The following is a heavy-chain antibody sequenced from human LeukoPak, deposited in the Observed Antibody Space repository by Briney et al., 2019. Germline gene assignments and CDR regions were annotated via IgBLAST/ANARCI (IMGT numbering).Heavy chain of an antibody. CDR2: ISSIGTTI. V-gene: IGHV3-48*01. Sequence: GGSLRLSCAVSGFTFSNYNMNWVRQAPGKGLEWISYISSIGTTIYYADFMKGRFTISRDNAKNSLYLQMNSLRAEDTAVYYCARSAERWLQLVDYWGQGTLVTVSS. D-gene: IGHD5-24*01. J-gene: IGHJ4*02. CDR3: ARSAERWLQLVDY. CDR1: GFTFSNYN.